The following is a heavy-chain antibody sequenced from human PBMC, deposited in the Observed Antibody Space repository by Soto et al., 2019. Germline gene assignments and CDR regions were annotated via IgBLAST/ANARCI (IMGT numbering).Heavy chain of an antibody. CDR1: GYSFTSYY. CDR2: INPSGGST. J-gene: IGHJ4*02. V-gene: IGHV1-46*01. D-gene: IGHD6-13*01. Sequence: ASVKVSCKASGYSFTSYYRHWVRQAPGQGREWMGIINPSGGSTSYAQKFPGRVTMSRDTSTSTVYMALSSLRSEDTAVYYCARGIIAAAAKFDYWGQGTPVTVSS. CDR3: ARGIIAAAAKFDY.